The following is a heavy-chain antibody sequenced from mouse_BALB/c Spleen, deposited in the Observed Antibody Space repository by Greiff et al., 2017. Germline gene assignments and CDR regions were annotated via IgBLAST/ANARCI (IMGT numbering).Heavy chain of an antibody. CDR1: GYTFTSYW. CDR3: TRKDAMDD. V-gene: IGHV1S22*01. J-gene: IGHJ4*01. CDR2: IYPGSGST. Sequence: LQQPGSELVRPGASVKLSCKASGYTFTSYWMHWVKQRPGQGLEWIGNIYPGSGSTNYNEKFKSKATLTVDTSSSTAYMQLSSLTSEDSAVYYCTRKDAMDDWGQGTSVTVSS.